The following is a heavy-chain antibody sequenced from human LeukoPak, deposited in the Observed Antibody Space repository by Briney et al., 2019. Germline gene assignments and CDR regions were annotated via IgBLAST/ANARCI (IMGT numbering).Heavy chain of an antibody. CDR2: IYYSGST. V-gene: IGHV4-59*01. J-gene: IGHJ4*02. CDR1: GGSISSYY. CDR3: ARDRGQPLLSLGPYFDY. Sequence: PSETLSLTCTVSGGSISSYYWSWIRQPPGKGLEWIGYIYYSGSTNYNPSLKSRVTISVDTSKNQFSLKLSSVTAADTAVYYCARDRGQPLLSLGPYFDYWGQGTLVTVSS. D-gene: IGHD2/OR15-2a*01.